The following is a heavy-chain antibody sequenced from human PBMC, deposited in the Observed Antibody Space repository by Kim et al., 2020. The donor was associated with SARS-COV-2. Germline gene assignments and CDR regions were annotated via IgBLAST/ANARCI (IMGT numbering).Heavy chain of an antibody. V-gene: IGHV1-69*13. J-gene: IGHJ4*02. D-gene: IGHD5-18*01. Sequence: SVKVSCKASGGTFSSYAISWVRQAPGQGLEWMGGIIPIFGTANYAQKFQGRVTITADESTSTAYMELSSLRSEDTAVYYCARDRSGYSYGFNFDYWGQGTLVTVSS. CDR3: ARDRSGYSYGFNFDY. CDR1: GGTFSSYA. CDR2: IIPIFGTA.